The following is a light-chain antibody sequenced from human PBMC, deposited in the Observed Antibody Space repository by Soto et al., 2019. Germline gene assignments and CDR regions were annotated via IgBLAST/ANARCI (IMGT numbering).Light chain of an antibody. CDR2: AAS. CDR3: QQADSFPLT. V-gene: IGKV1-12*01. CDR1: QDISSW. Sequence: DIQMTQSPSSVSASVGDRVTITCRASQDISSWLAWYQQKPGNAPKVLIFAASTLQRGVPSRFSGSGSGTDFTLTISSLQPEDFATYVCQQADSFPLTFGGGTKV. J-gene: IGKJ4*01.